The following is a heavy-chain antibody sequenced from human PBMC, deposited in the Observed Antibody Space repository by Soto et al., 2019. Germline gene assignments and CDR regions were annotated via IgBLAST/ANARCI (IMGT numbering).Heavy chain of an antibody. D-gene: IGHD1-26*01. CDR1: GFTFSIYE. J-gene: IGHJ4*02. CDR2: LLYDGSNK. V-gene: IGHV3-30-3*01. CDR3: ARGGNRKFDY. Sequence: QVQLVESGGGVVQPGRSLRLSCAASGFTFSIYEMHWFRQAPGKGLEWVAVLLYDGSNKYYADPVEGRFTISRDISKSTLYLQMDSLKTEDSAVYYCARGGNRKFDYWGRGTLVAVSS.